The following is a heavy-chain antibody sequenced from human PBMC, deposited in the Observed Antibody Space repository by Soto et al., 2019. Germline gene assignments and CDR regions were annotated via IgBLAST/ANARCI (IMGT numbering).Heavy chain of an antibody. V-gene: IGHV3-23*01. D-gene: IGHD3-10*01. CDR1: GFTFSSYA. J-gene: IGHJ6*02. CDR2: ISGSGGST. CDR3: AKAGTSTEVRGPKVDYYYGMDV. Sequence: GGSLRLSCAASGFTFSSYAMSWVRQAPGKGLEWVSAISGSGGSTYYADSVKGRFTISRDNSKNTLYLQMNSLRAEDTAVYYCAKAGTSTEVRGPKVDYYYGMDVWGQGTTVTVSS.